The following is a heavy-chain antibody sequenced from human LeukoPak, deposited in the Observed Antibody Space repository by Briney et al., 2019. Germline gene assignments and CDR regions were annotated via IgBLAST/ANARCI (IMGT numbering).Heavy chain of an antibody. D-gene: IGHD3-22*01. V-gene: IGHV1-2*02. J-gene: IGHJ3*02. CDR1: GYTFADYY. CDR3: AGEYYDSSGRKHAFEN. CDR2: VDPDSGGT. Sequence: ASVKVYCKASGYTFADYYLHWVRQAPGQGLEWMGCVDPDSGGTKYAQKFQGRVTMTRDTTISTAYMELSRLRSDDTAVYYCAGEYYDSSGRKHAFENWGQGTMVTVSS.